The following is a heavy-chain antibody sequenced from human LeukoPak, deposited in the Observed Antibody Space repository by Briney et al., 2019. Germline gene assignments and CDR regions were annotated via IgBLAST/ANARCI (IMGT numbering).Heavy chain of an antibody. CDR3: AITGYSSGWSSDYFDY. CDR1: GGTLNRYL. Sequence: SVTVSRTASGGTLNRYLISGVGRAAGQGLEWMGGNIPIFGTSNYAQKFQVRGTITTDESTSTAYMELSSLRSEDTAVYYCAITGYSSGWSSDYFDYWGQGTLVTVSS. V-gene: IGHV1-69*05. J-gene: IGHJ4*02. CDR2: NIPIFGTS. D-gene: IGHD6-19*01.